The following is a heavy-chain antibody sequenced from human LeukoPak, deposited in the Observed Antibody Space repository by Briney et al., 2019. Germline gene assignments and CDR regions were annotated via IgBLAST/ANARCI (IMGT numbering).Heavy chain of an antibody. CDR2: IGTAGDT. CDR1: GFTFSSYD. CDR3: ARRPTAAAGKDYYYGMDV. J-gene: IGHJ6*02. V-gene: IGHV3-13*01. Sequence: PGGSLRLSCAASGFTFSSYDMHWVRQATGKGLEWVSAIGTAGDTYYPGSVKGRFTISRESAKNSLYLQMNSLRAGDTAVYYCARRPTAAAGKDYYYGMDVWGQGTTVTVSS. D-gene: IGHD6-13*01.